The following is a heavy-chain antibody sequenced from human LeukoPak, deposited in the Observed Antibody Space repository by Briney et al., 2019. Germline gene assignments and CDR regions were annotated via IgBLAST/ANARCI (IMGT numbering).Heavy chain of an antibody. V-gene: IGHV3-15*01. CDR1: GFTFSDYY. CDR3: TSRIVTTNDY. J-gene: IGHJ4*02. D-gene: IGHD2/OR15-2a*01. CDR2: IKTKNDGWAT. Sequence: GGSLRLSCAASGFTFSDYYMSWIRQAPGKGLEWVGRIKTKNDGWATEYAETVEGRFTISRDDSRNTLYLQMNSLRTEDTAVYYCTSRIVTTNDYWGQGTLVTVSS.